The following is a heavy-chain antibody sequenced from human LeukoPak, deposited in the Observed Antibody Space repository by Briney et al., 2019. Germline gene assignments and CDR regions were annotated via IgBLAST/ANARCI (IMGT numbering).Heavy chain of an antibody. J-gene: IGHJ4*02. Sequence: GGSLRLSCAASGFTFSSYWMSWVRQAPGKGLEWVANIKQDGSEKYYVDSVKGRFTISRDNAKNSLYLQMNSLRAEDTAVYYCAREGDSSSDDLIFDYWGQGTLVTVSS. CDR1: GFTFSSYW. D-gene: IGHD6-13*01. V-gene: IGHV3-7*01. CDR3: AREGDSSSDDLIFDY. CDR2: IKQDGSEK.